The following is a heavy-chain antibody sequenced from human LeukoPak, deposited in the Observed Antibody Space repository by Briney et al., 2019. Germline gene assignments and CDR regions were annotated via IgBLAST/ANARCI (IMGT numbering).Heavy chain of an antibody. J-gene: IGHJ4*02. CDR3: ARDWDY. CDR1: GFTFSRYW. Sequence: GGSLRLSCAASGFTFSRYWMSWVRQAPGRGLEWVANIKQDGSVKNYVDSVKGRFTISRDNAKNSLFLQMNTLRVEDTAAYYCARDWDYWGQGTLVTVSS. V-gene: IGHV3-7*05. CDR2: IKQDGSVK. D-gene: IGHD1-26*01.